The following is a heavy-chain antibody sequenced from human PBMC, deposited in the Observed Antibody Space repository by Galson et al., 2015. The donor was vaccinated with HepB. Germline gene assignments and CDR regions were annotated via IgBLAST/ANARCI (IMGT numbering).Heavy chain of an antibody. CDR2: ISSSSSYI. J-gene: IGHJ5*02. CDR1: GFTFSSYN. D-gene: IGHD2-2*01. CDR3: SRIYCSSTSCYLGSFDP. Sequence: SLRLSCAASGFTFSSYNRNWVRQAPGKGLVWVSSISSSSSYIHYADSVKGRFTISRDNAKNSQYLQMNSLRAEDTAVYYSSRIYCSSTSCYLGSFDPWGQGTLVTVSS. V-gene: IGHV3-21*01.